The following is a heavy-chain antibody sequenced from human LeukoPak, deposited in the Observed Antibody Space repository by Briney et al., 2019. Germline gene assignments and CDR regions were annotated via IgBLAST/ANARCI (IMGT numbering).Heavy chain of an antibody. Sequence: SETLSLTCSVSRASISSYYWSWIRQPPGKGLEWIGYIYYSGSTNYNPSLKSRVTISVDTSKNQFSLKLSSVTAADTAVYYCARTLQPYTSSWYFDRWGQGTLVTVSS. V-gene: IGHV4-59*01. J-gene: IGHJ4*02. CDR1: RASISSYY. D-gene: IGHD6-13*01. CDR3: ARTLQPYTSSWYFDR. CDR2: IYYSGST.